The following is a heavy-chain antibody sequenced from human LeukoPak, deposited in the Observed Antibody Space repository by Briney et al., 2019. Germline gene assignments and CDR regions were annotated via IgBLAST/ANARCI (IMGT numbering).Heavy chain of an antibody. V-gene: IGHV4-30-2*01. CDR1: GGSISSGGYS. Sequence: PSGTLSLTCAVSGGSISSGGYSWSWIRQPPGKGLEWIGYIYHSGSTYYNPSLKSRVTISVDRSKNQFSLKLSSVTAADTAVYYCARTSYYYDSSGYPASYYFDYWGQGTLVTVSS. CDR3: ARTSYYYDSSGYPASYYFDY. CDR2: IYHSGST. J-gene: IGHJ4*02. D-gene: IGHD3-22*01.